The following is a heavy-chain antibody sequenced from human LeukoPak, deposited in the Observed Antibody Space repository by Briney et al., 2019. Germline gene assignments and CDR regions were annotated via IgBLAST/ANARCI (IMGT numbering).Heavy chain of an antibody. J-gene: IGHJ4*02. D-gene: IGHD3-22*01. CDR2: IYYSGST. CDR3: ARSTYYYDSSGYYLPGDFDY. V-gene: IGHV4-59*01. CDR1: GGSISSYY. Sequence: SETLSLTCTVSGGSISSYYWSWIRQPPGKGLEWIGYIYYSGSTNYNPSLKSRVTMSVDTSKNQFSLKLSSVTAADTAVYYCARSTYYYDSSGYYLPGDFDYWGQGTLVTVSS.